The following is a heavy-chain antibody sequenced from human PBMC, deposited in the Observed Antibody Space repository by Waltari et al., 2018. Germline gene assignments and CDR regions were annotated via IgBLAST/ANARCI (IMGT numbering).Heavy chain of an antibody. CDR2: TSASSGST. V-gene: IGHV3-23*01. J-gene: IGHJ3*01. CDR1: GFISSSFA. Sequence: EVQLLESGGGLVQRGGSLILSGAASGFISSSFAISWVRHTPGKGLEWVAGTSASSGSTYYADSVQGRFTISRDNSKKRVFLQMNSLRAEDTAVYYCAKSHYSSNPNDAFDFWGQGTMVTVSS. D-gene: IGHD2-2*01. CDR3: AKSHYSSNPNDAFDF.